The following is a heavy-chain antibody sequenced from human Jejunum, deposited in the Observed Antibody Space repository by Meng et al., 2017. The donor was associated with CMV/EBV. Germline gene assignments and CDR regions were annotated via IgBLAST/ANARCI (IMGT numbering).Heavy chain of an antibody. J-gene: IGHJ4*02. CDR3: AREANFSFDL. CDR1: GDTFRTYT. D-gene: IGHD2/OR15-2a*01. CDR2: IIPILDVS. Sequence: KVSCDASGDTFRTYTISWVRQAPGQGLEWMGSIIPILDVSKYAQNFQVRVTFTADKSTNTIYMELSSLRSEDTAVYYCAREANFSFDLWGQGTLVTVSS. V-gene: IGHV1-69*04.